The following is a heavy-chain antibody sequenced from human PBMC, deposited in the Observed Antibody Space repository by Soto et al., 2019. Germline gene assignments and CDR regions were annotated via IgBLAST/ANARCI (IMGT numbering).Heavy chain of an antibody. J-gene: IGHJ4*02. CDR2: IGPSGAT. V-gene: IGHV4-34*01. CDR3: ARNGGGSHSAFDY. CDR1: GGPLSDYN. Sequence: QVQLQQWGAGLLKPSETLSLTCGVSGGPLSDYNWSWIRQAPGAGLEWIWEIGPSGATNYNPSLRSRVTIYQDMSKSQFSLRLTSVTAADTAVYHCARNGGGSHSAFDYWGQGAMITVSS. D-gene: IGHD2-15*01.